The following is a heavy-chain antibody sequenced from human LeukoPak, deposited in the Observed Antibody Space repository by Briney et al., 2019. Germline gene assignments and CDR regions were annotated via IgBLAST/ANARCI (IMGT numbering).Heavy chain of an antibody. V-gene: IGHV4-4*07. CDR1: GGSISTYY. D-gene: IGHD3-22*01. J-gene: IGHJ6*03. Sequence: PSETLSLTCTVSGGSISTYYWSWVRQPAGKGLEWVGRIYTSGSTNYNPSLKSRVTMSVDTSKNQFSLKLSSVTAADTAVYYCVRVIGAPNYYYYMDVWGKGTTVTVSS. CDR3: VRVIGAPNYYYYMDV. CDR2: IYTSGST.